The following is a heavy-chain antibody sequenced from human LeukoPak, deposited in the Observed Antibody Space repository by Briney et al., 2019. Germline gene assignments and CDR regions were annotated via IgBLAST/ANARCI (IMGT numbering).Heavy chain of an antibody. J-gene: IGHJ4*02. CDR3: ARERRDYYASSGYYGYYFES. V-gene: IGHV4-34*01. D-gene: IGHD3-22*01. Sequence: PSETLSLTCAVYGGSFSGYYWSWIRQPPGKGLEWIGEIYRSGSTNYNPSLKSRVTISVDTSKTQFSLRLTSVTAADTAIYYCARERRDYYASSGYYGYYFESWGQGTLVTVSS. CDR1: GGSFSGYY. CDR2: IYRSGST.